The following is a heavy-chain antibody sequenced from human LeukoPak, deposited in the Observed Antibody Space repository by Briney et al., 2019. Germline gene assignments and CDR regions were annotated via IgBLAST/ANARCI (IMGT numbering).Heavy chain of an antibody. CDR3: ARGYYDSSGYCYAFDI. Sequence: GGSLRLSCAASGFTFSRMSRVRQAPGKGLEWVANIKQDGSEKYYVDSVKGRFTISRDNAKNSLYLQMNSLRAEDTAVYYCARGYYDSSGYCYAFDIRGQGTMVTVSS. D-gene: IGHD3-22*01. CDR1: GFTFSR. J-gene: IGHJ3*02. CDR2: IKQDGSEK. V-gene: IGHV3-7*04.